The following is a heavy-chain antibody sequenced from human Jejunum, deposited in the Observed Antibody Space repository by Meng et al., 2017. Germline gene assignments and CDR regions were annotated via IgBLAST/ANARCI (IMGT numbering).Heavy chain of an antibody. CDR3: ARDKDNYYASYDVFDI. J-gene: IGHJ3*02. D-gene: IGHD3-22*01. CDR1: GFSLSNHE. CDR2: ISSSGSSI. V-gene: IGHV3-48*03. Sequence: GESLKISCAASGFSLSNHEMNWVRQAPGKGLEWVSYISSSGSSIYYADSVKGRFTISRDNAKNSLFLQMNSLRAEDTAVYYCARDKDNYYASYDVFDIWGQGTLVTVSS.